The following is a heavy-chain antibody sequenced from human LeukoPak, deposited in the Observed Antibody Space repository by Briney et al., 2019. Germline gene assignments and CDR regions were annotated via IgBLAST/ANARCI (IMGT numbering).Heavy chain of an antibody. Sequence: GGSLRLSCAASGFTFSSYSMNWVRQAPGKGLEWVSYISSSSSTIYYADSVKGRFTISRDNAKNSLYLQMNSLRAEDTAVYYCARDGFYYDIPRAFDYWGQGALVTVSS. D-gene: IGHD3-22*01. CDR3: ARDGFYYDIPRAFDY. V-gene: IGHV3-48*01. CDR1: GFTFSSYS. J-gene: IGHJ4*02. CDR2: ISSSSSTI.